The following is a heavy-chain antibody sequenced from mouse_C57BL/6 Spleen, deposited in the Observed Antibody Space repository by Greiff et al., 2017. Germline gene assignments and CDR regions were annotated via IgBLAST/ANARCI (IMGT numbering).Heavy chain of an antibody. CDR2: IDPEDGDT. J-gene: IGHJ2*01. CDR3: ARGKVFPYYFDY. V-gene: IGHV14-2*01. CDR1: GFNIKDYY. Sequence: EVQLQQSGAELVKPGASVKLSCTASGFNIKDYYMHWVKQRTEQGLEWIGRIDPEDGDTKYAPKFQGKATITADTSSNTAYLQLSSLTSEDTAVYYCARGKVFPYYFDYWGQGTTLTVSS. D-gene: IGHD1-3*01.